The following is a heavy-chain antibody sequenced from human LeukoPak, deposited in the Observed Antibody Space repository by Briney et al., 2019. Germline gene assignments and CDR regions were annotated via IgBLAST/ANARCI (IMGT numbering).Heavy chain of an antibody. D-gene: IGHD3-10*01. CDR2: ISGSGGSI. V-gene: IGHV3-23*01. CDR1: GFTFSSYA. J-gene: IGHJ3*02. CDR3: ARSPVLLWFGSAGADAFDI. Sequence: GGSLRLSCAASGFTFSSYAMTWVRQTPGRGLECVSAISGSGGSIYYADSVKGRFTISRDNSKNTLYLQMNSLRAEDTAVYYCARSPVLLWFGSAGADAFDIWGQGTMVTVSS.